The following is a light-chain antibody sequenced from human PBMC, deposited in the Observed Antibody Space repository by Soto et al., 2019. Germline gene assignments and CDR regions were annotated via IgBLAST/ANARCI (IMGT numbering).Light chain of an antibody. V-gene: IGKV3-20*01. J-gene: IGKJ1*01. CDR2: GAS. CDR1: QSISSSY. CDR3: QQYGISPRT. Sequence: EIVLTQSPDTLSLSPGDRAALSCRASQSISSSYLAWYQQKPGQSPRILIYGASTRATDIPDRFTGRGSGTDFTLTISRLEPEDFAVYYCQQYGISPRTFGQGTKVDIK.